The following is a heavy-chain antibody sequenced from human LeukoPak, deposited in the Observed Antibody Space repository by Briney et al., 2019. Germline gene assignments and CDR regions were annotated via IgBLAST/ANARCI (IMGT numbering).Heavy chain of an antibody. D-gene: IGHD7-27*01. V-gene: IGHV3-30-3*01. Sequence: GRSLRLSYAASGFTFSSYAMHWVRQAPGKGLEWVAVISYDGSNKYYADSVKGRFTISRDNSKNTLYLQMNSLRAEDTAVYYCARDPNWGIDYWGQGTLVTVSS. CDR2: ISYDGSNK. CDR1: GFTFSSYA. J-gene: IGHJ4*02. CDR3: ARDPNWGIDY.